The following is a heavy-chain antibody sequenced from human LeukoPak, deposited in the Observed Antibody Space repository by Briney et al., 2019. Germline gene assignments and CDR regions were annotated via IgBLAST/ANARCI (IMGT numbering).Heavy chain of an antibody. CDR1: GYSISSGYY. CDR2: IYHSGST. V-gene: IGHV4-38-2*02. D-gene: IGHD3-16*02. CDR3: ARAGRDYVWGSYRYSHAHFDY. Sequence: ASETLSLTCTVSGYSISSGYYWGWIRPPPGKGLEWIGSIYHSGSTYYNPSLKSRVTISVDTSKNQFSLKLSSVTAADTAVYYCARAGRDYVWGSYRYSHAHFDYWGQGTLVTVSS. J-gene: IGHJ4*02.